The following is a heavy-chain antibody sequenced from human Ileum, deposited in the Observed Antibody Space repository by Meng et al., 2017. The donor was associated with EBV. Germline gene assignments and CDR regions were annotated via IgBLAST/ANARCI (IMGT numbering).Heavy chain of an antibody. V-gene: IGHV4-39*07. CDR3: ASRELAPFDY. Sequence: QRQLQEAGPGLVKPSEPLSLTWSVSGGSFSSRKYYWGWIRQPPGKALEWIASIYYSGTTYYNPSLQSRVSISVDKSKNQVSLNMTSMTAADTAVYYCASRELAPFDYWGQGTLVTVSS. CDR2: IYYSGTT. D-gene: IGHD1-26*01. CDR1: GGSFSSRKYY. J-gene: IGHJ4*02.